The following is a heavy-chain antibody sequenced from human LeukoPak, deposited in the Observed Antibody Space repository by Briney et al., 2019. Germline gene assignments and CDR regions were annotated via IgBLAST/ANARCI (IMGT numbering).Heavy chain of an antibody. D-gene: IGHD3-10*01. Sequence: PGGSLRLPCAASGFTFSSYSMNWVRQAPGKGLEWVSSISSSSSYIYYADSVKGRFTISRDNAKNSLYLQMNSLRAEDTAVYYCARGPLYGSGSLVYWGQGTLVTVSS. V-gene: IGHV3-21*01. J-gene: IGHJ4*02. CDR3: ARGPLYGSGSLVY. CDR1: GFTFSSYS. CDR2: ISSSSSYI.